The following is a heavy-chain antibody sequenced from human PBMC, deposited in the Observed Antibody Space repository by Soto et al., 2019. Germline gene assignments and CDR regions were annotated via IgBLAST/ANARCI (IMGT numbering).Heavy chain of an antibody. CDR1: GYTFTSYD. CDR3: ARGLTYSYGQMLYYYYGMDV. CDR2: MNPNSGNT. Sequence: QVQLVQSGAEVKKPGASVKVSCKASGYTFTSYDINWVRQATGQGLEWMGWMNPNSGNTGYAQKFQGRVTMTRNTSISTAYMELSSLRPEDTAVYYCARGLTYSYGQMLYYYYGMDVWGQGTTVTVSS. J-gene: IGHJ6*02. V-gene: IGHV1-8*01. D-gene: IGHD5-18*01.